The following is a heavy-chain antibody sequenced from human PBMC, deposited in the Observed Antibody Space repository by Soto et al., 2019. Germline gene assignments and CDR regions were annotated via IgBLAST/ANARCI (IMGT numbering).Heavy chain of an antibody. Sequence: PGGSLRLSCAASGFTFSSYAMNWVRQAPGRGLEWVSGVSGSGGSTYYADSVKGRFTISRDNSKNTLYLQMSSLRVEDTAVYYCAVRWLGYYFDYWGQGTLVTVSS. J-gene: IGHJ4*02. CDR2: VSGSGGST. CDR3: AVRWLGYYFDY. D-gene: IGHD6-19*01. V-gene: IGHV3-23*01. CDR1: GFTFSSYA.